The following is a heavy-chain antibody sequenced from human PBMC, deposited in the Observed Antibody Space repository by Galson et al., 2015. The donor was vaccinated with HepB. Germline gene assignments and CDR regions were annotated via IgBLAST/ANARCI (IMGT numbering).Heavy chain of an antibody. J-gene: IGHJ4*02. Sequence: SVKVSCKASGYTFTSYGISWVRQAPGQGLEWMGWISAYNGNTNYAQKLQGRVTMTTDTSTSTAYMELRSLRSDDTAVYYCARDRLWVHIAAAGLFDYWGQGTLVTVSS. D-gene: IGHD6-13*01. CDR3: ARDRLWVHIAAAGLFDY. V-gene: IGHV1-18*01. CDR1: GYTFTSYG. CDR2: ISAYNGNT.